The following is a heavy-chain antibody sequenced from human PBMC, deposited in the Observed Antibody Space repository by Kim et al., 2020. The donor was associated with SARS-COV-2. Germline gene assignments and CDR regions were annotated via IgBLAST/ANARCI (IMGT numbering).Heavy chain of an antibody. D-gene: IGHD2-15*01. Sequence: GGSLRLSCAASGFTFSSYAMHWVRQAPGKGLEWVAVISYDGSNKYYADSVKGRFTISRDNSKNTLYLQMNSLRAEDTAVYYCARDKFTKRVVAATRAAATADWGQGTLVTVSS. CDR2: ISYDGSNK. CDR1: GFTFSSYA. J-gene: IGHJ4*02. CDR3: ARDKFTKRVVAATRAAATAD. V-gene: IGHV3-30-3*01.